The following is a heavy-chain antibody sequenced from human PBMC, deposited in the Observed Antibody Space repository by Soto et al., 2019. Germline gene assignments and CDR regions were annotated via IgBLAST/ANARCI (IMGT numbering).Heavy chain of an antibody. CDR1: GFTFSSYG. Sequence: QVQLVESGGGVVQPGRSLRLSCAASGFTFSSYGMHWVRQAPGKGLEWVAVIWYDGSNKYYADSVKGRFTISRDNSKNTLYLQMNSLRDEDTAVYYCAGRRGYSYGSLYYYGMDVWGQGTTVTVSS. D-gene: IGHD5-18*01. CDR3: AGRRGYSYGSLYYYGMDV. J-gene: IGHJ6*02. V-gene: IGHV3-33*01. CDR2: IWYDGSNK.